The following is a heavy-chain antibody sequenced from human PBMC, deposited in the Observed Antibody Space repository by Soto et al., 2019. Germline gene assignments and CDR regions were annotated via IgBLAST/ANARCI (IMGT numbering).Heavy chain of an antibody. CDR3: ARDLGYSSGYYYSFGYFDY. V-gene: IGHV1-3*01. CDR2: INAGNGNT. D-gene: IGHD3-22*01. Sequence: ASVKVSCKASGYTFTSYAMHWVRQAPGQRLEWMGWINAGNGNTKYSQKFQGRVTITRDTSASTAYMELSSLRSEDTAVYYCARDLGYSSGYYYSFGYFDYWGQGTPVTVSS. J-gene: IGHJ4*02. CDR1: GYTFTSYA.